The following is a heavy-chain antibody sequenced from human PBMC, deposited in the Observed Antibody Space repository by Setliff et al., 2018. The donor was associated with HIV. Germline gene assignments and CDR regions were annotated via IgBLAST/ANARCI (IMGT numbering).Heavy chain of an antibody. V-gene: IGHV4-34*01. CDR1: GESFSGFY. CDR3: ARQSTTSRDFDS. D-gene: IGHD2-2*01. Sequence: ASETLSLTCAVYGESFSGFYWNWIRQPPGKGLEWIGEIHPSGSTRYSPSLRSRISISIDASKNKFSLQLSSVTAADTAVYYCARQSTTSRDFDSWGQGTLVTVSS. CDR2: IHPSGST. J-gene: IGHJ4*02.